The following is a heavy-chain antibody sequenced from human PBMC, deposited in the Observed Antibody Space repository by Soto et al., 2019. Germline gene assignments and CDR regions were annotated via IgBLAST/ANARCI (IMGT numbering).Heavy chain of an antibody. V-gene: IGHV4-31*03. CDR1: GGSISSGGYY. J-gene: IGHJ5*02. CDR3: ARDSPINMVGPVQNWFDP. Sequence: QVQLQESGPGLVKPSETLSLTCTVSGGSISSGGYYWSWIRQHPGKGLEWIGYIYYSGSTYYNPSLKSRVTISVDTSKNQFSLKLSSVTAADTAIYYCARDSPINMVGPVQNWFDPWGQGTLVTVSS. D-gene: IGHD3-3*02. CDR2: IYYSGST.